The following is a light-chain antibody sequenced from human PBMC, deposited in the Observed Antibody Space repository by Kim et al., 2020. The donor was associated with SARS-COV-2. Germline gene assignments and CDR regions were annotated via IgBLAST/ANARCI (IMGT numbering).Light chain of an antibody. CDR2: EVS. CDR1: SSDVGVYNY. Sequence: QPSTISTTGPSSDVGVYNYVSWYQQHPGKAPKLMIYEVSKRPSGVPDRFSGSKSGNTASLTVSGLQAEDEADYYCSSYAGSNNLVFGGGTQLTVL. J-gene: IGLJ2*01. CDR3: SSYAGSNNLV. V-gene: IGLV2-8*01.